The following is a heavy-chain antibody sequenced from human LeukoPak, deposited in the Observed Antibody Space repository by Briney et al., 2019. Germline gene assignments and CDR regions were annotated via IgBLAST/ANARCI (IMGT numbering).Heavy chain of an antibody. CDR3: AGGYCSSTSCYTAY. J-gene: IGHJ4*02. CDR1: GFTFSSYA. CDR2: ISYDGSNK. V-gene: IGHV3-30-3*01. Sequence: GGSLRLSCAASGFTFSSYAMHWVRQAPGKGLEWVAVISYDGSNKYYADSVKGRFTISRDNSKNTLYLQMNSLRAEDTAVYYCAGGYCSSTSCYTAYWGQGTLVTVSS. D-gene: IGHD2-2*02.